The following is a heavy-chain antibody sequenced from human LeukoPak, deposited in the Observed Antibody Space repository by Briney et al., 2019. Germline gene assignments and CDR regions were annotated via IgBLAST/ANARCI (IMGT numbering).Heavy chain of an antibody. V-gene: IGHV3-30*04. CDR1: GFTFSRYA. CDR3: AKDRDWYYFDY. Sequence: GRSLRLSCAASGFTFSRYAMHWVRQAPGKGLEWVAVISYDGSNKYYADSVKGRFTISRDNSKNTLYLQMNSLRAEDTAVYYCAKDRDWYYFDYWGQGTLVTVSS. CDR2: ISYDGSNK. D-gene: IGHD5-24*01. J-gene: IGHJ4*02.